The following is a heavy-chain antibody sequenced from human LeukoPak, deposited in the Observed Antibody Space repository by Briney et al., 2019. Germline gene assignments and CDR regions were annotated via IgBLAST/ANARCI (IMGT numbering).Heavy chain of an antibody. CDR3: AKDIGSYYDY. D-gene: IGHD3-10*01. CDR2: VSSSGETT. CDR1: GFSFSTYG. Sequence: GGSLRLSCAGSGFSFSTYGMTWVRQAPGRGLEWVSSVSSSGETTYYADSVKGRFTISRDNSKNTLYLEMNSLRAEDTAVYYCAKDIGSYYDYWGQGILVTVSS. V-gene: IGHV3-23*01. J-gene: IGHJ4*02.